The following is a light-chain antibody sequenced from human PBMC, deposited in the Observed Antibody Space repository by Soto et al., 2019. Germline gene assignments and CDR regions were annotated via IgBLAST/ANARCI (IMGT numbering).Light chain of an antibody. CDR3: STWDSSLTSVV. V-gene: IGLV2-14*01. J-gene: IGLJ2*01. Sequence: QSVLTQPASVSGSPGQSITISCTGTSSNIGGYKYFSWFQQHPGNAPKLIIYDVNQRPSGASNRFSGSKSGTTASLAISGLQAEDEAEYYCSTWDSSLTSVVFGAGTKLTVL. CDR2: DVN. CDR1: SSNIGGYKY.